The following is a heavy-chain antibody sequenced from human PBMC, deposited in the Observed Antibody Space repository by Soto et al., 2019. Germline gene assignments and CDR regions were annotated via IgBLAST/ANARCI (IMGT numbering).Heavy chain of an antibody. Sequence: EVQLVESGGGSVKPGGSLRLSCAASGFIFSTAWMNWVRQAPGRGLEWIGHIKSKADGETTDYAAPVKGRFTISRDDSKKTVSLQMNSLKTEDTGVYYCTTDSVDTPVGTVYWGQGTLVTVSS. J-gene: IGHJ4*02. CDR3: TTDSVDTPVGTVY. D-gene: IGHD5-18*01. V-gene: IGHV3-15*01. CDR1: GFIFSTAW. CDR2: IKSKADGETT.